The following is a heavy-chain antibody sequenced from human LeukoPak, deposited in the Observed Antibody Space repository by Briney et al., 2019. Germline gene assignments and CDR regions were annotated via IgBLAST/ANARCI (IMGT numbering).Heavy chain of an antibody. J-gene: IGHJ4*02. D-gene: IGHD5-12*01. CDR3: ARDSDSGYGPFAS. Sequence: GGSLRLSCAASGFTVSNNYMSWVRQAPGKGLEWVSVIHSGGATNYADSVQGRFTISRDNSKTTVYLHMNSLRAEDTAVYYCARDSDSGYGPFASWGQGTLVTVSS. CDR1: GFTVSNNY. CDR2: IHSGGAT. V-gene: IGHV3-53*01.